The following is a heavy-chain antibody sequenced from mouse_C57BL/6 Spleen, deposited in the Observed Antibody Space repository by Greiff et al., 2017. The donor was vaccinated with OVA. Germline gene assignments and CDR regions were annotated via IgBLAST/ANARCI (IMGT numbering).Heavy chain of an antibody. D-gene: IGHD4-1*01. CDR1: GYTFTSYW. CDR3: ARGETYWGPFDY. Sequence: VQLQQPGAELVRPGSSVKLSCKASGYTFTSYWMHWVKQRPIQGLEWIGNIDPSDSETHYNQKFKDKATLTVDKSSSTAYMQLSSLTSEDSAVYYCARGETYWGPFDYWGQGTTLTVSS. V-gene: IGHV1-52*01. J-gene: IGHJ2*01. CDR2: IDPSDSET.